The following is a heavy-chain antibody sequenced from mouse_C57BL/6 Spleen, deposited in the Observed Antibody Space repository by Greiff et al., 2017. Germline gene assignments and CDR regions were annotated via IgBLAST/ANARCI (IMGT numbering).Heavy chain of an antibody. J-gene: IGHJ4*01. CDR3: ARGDYYGNEGAMDY. D-gene: IGHD2-1*01. V-gene: IGHV1-47*01. CDR2: FHPYNDDT. CDR1: GYTFTTYP. Sequence: LVESGAELVKPGASVKMSCKASGYTFTTYPIEWMKQNHGKSLEWIGNFHPYNDDTKYNEKFKGKATLTVEKSSSTVYLELSRLTSDDSAVYYCARGDYYGNEGAMDYWGQGTSVTVSS.